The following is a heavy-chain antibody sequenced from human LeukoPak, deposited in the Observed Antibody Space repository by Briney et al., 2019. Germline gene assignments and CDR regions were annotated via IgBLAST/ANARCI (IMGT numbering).Heavy chain of an antibody. CDR1: GYTFTSYY. D-gene: IGHD6-13*01. Sequence: ASVKVSCKASGYTFTSYYMHWVRQAPGQGLEWMGIINPSGGSTSYAQKFQGRVTMTRDTSTSTVYMELSSLRSEDAAVYYCARDQEEAALSYWGQGTLVTVSS. J-gene: IGHJ4*02. V-gene: IGHV1-46*01. CDR2: INPSGGST. CDR3: ARDQEEAALSY.